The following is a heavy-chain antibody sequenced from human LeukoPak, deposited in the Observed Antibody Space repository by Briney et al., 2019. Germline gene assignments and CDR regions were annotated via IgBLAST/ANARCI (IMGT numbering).Heavy chain of an antibody. CDR2: ISSRGSTI. Sequence: GGSLRLTCAASGFSFSDFYMSWIRRAPGKGLEWVSYISSRGSTIDYADSVKGRFTISRDNAKNSVYLHMNSVRAEDTAVYYCARTYSSSWRDFDYWGQGALVTVFS. CDR1: GFSFSDFY. V-gene: IGHV3-11*01. J-gene: IGHJ4*02. D-gene: IGHD6-13*01. CDR3: ARTYSSSWRDFDY.